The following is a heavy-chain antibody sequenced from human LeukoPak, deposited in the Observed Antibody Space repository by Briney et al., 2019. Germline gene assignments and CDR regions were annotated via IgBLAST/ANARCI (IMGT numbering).Heavy chain of an antibody. CDR1: GGSVSSYY. CDR3: ARGGAARLHFQN. CDR2: IYHSGST. Sequence: SETLSLTCTVSGGSVSSYYWNWIRQPPGKGLEWIGYIYHSGSTNYNPSLQSRVTISVDTSKNQFSLNLNSVTAADTAVYYCARGGAARLHFQNWGQGTLVTVSS. J-gene: IGHJ1*01. D-gene: IGHD6-6*01. V-gene: IGHV4-59*02.